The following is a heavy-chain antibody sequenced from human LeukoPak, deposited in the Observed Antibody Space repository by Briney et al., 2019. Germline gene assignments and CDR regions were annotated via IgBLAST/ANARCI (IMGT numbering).Heavy chain of an antibody. D-gene: IGHD2-15*01. CDR1: GYTFTGYY. CDR2: IIPIFGTA. V-gene: IGHV1-69*06. CDR3: ARKGGRYCSGGSCYELENDAFDI. Sequence: SVKVSCKASGYTFTGYYMHWVRQAPGQGLEWMGGIIPIFGTANYAQKFQGRVTITADKSTGTAYMELSSLRSEDTAVYYCARKGGRYCSGGSCYELENDAFDIWGQGTMVTVSS. J-gene: IGHJ3*02.